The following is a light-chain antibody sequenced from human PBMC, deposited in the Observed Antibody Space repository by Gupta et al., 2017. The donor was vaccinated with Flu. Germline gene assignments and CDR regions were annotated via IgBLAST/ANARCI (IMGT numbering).Light chain of an antibody. J-gene: IGLJ2*01. CDR3: QTWGTGIWV. CDR2: VNSDGSH. CDR1: SGHSSYA. V-gene: IGLV4-69*01. Sequence: VKLTCTLSSGHSSYAIAWHQQQPEKGPRFLMKVNSDGSHNKGDGIPDRFSGSSSGAERYLTISRLQSEDEADYYCQTWGTGIWVFGGGTKMTVL.